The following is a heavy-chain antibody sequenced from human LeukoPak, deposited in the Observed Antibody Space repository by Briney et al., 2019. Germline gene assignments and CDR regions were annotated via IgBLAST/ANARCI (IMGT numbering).Heavy chain of an antibody. Sequence: PSETPSLTCTVSGGSISSGDYYWSWIRQPPGKGLEWIGYIYYSGSTYYNPSLKSRVTISVDTSKNQFSLKLSSVTAADTAVYYCARAHYIVATFDYWGQGTLVTVSS. D-gene: IGHD5-12*01. V-gene: IGHV4-30-4*01. J-gene: IGHJ4*02. CDR1: GGSISSGDYY. CDR2: IYYSGST. CDR3: ARAHYIVATFDY.